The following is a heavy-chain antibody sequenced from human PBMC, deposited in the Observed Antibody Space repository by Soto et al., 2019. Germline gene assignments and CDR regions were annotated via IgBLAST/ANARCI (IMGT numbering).Heavy chain of an antibody. D-gene: IGHD3-10*01. CDR1: GYTFTSYY. Sequence: ASVKVSCKASGYTFTSYYMHWVRQAPGQGLEWMGIINPSGGSTSYAQKFQGRVTMTRDTSTSTVYMELSSLRSEDTAVYYCARDVWMVRGVIGGLRDWGQGTLVTVSS. CDR3: ARDVWMVRGVIGGLRD. V-gene: IGHV1-46*01. CDR2: INPSGGST. J-gene: IGHJ4*02.